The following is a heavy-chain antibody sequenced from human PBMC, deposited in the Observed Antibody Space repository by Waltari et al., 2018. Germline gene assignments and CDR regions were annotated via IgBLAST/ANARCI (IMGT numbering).Heavy chain of an antibody. CDR3: ARSRGSSWTTFSYFDY. D-gene: IGHD6-13*01. CDR2: IYTSGST. CDR1: GGSISSYY. J-gene: IGHJ4*02. Sequence: QVQLQESGPGLVKPSETLSLTCTVSGGSISSYYWRWIRQPAGKGLEWIGRIYTSGSTNYNPSLKSRVTMSVDTSKNQFSLKLSSVTAADTAVYYCARSRGSSWTTFSYFDYWGQGTLVTVSS. V-gene: IGHV4-4*07.